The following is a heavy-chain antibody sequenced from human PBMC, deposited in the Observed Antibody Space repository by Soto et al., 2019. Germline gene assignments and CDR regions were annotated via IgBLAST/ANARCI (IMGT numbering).Heavy chain of an antibody. CDR2: ISRDGSNS. Sequence: QIQLVESGGGVVQPGGSLRLSCSASGFSFGSFGMHWVRQAPGEGLEWVAFISRDGSNSFYGDSVKGRFTLSRDNSRNTVYLQMSNTRDEDTALYYCARGNLSFDFDSWGQETLVIVSS. V-gene: IGHV3-30*03. CDR3: ARGNLSFDFDS. CDR1: GFSFGSFG. J-gene: IGHJ4*02.